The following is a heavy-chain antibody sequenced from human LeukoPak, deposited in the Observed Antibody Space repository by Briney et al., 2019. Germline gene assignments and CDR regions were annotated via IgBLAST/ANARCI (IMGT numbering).Heavy chain of an antibody. Sequence: GGSLRLSCAASGFTFSSYAMSWVRQAPGKGLEWVSAISGSGGGTYYADSVKGRFTISRDTSENTLYLQMNSLRAEDTAVYYCAKDLAYCGGDCYTGLDYWGQGTLVTVSS. CDR3: AKDLAYCGGDCYTGLDY. CDR1: GFTFSSYA. D-gene: IGHD2-21*01. CDR2: ISGSGGGT. J-gene: IGHJ4*02. V-gene: IGHV3-23*01.